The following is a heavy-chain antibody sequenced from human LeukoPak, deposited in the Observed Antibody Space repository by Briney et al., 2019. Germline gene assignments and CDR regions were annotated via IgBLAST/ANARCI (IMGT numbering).Heavy chain of an antibody. V-gene: IGHV4-59*11. CDR2: MFYSGST. J-gene: IGHJ4*02. D-gene: IGHD4-17*01. CDR1: GGSISSHY. Sequence: SETLSLTCTVSGGSISSHYWSWIQQPPGKGLEWIGYMFYSGSTNYNSSLKSRVTISINTSKNQFSLRLSSVTAADTAVYYCARGSDFGDYWGQGTLVTVSS. CDR3: ARGSDFGDY.